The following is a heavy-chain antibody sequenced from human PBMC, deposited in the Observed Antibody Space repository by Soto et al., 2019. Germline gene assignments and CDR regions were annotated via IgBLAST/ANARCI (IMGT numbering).Heavy chain of an antibody. CDR1: GYSFTSYW. CDR3: ARRRRGDSSGYRYHYYGMDV. D-gene: IGHD3-22*01. Sequence: PGESLKISCKGSGYSFTSYWISWVRQMPGKGLEWMGRIDPSDSYTNYSPSFQGHVTISADKSISTAYLQWSSLKASDTAMYYCARRRRGDSSGYRYHYYGMDVWGQGTTVTVSS. V-gene: IGHV5-10-1*01. CDR2: IDPSDSYT. J-gene: IGHJ6*02.